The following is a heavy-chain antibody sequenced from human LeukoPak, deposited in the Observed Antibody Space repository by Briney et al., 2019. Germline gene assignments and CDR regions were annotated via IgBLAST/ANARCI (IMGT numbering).Heavy chain of an antibody. CDR1: GGTFSSYA. J-gene: IGHJ4*02. Sequence: SVKVSCKASGGTFSSYAISWVRQAPGQGLEWMGGIIPIFGTANYAQKFQGRVTITAGESTSTAYMELSSLRSEDTAVYYCAKEVRRLVRDDYWGQGTLVTVSS. D-gene: IGHD6-19*01. CDR2: IIPIFGTA. V-gene: IGHV1-69*13. CDR3: AKEVRRLVRDDY.